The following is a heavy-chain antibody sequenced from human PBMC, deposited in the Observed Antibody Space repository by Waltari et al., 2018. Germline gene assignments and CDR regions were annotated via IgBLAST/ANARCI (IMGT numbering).Heavy chain of an antibody. D-gene: IGHD6-13*01. Sequence: EVQVVESGGGLVQPGGSLRLSCAASGFTFSSSWMTCVSQAPGTGLEWSANIKTEGSETYYVDSVKGRFTISRDNTKTSLYLQMSSLGAEDTAVYYCAIGGVETSWYWRYWGQGTLVTVSS. CDR1: GFTFSSSW. V-gene: IGHV3-7*01. CDR2: IKTEGSET. CDR3: AIGGVETSWYWRY. J-gene: IGHJ4*02.